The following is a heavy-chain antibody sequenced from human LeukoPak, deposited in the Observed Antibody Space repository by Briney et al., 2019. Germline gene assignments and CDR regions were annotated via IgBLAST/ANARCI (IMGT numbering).Heavy chain of an antibody. D-gene: IGHD6-19*01. CDR1: GFTFSSYA. V-gene: IGHV3-23*01. Sequence: PGGSLRLSCAASGFTFSSYAMSWVRQAPGKGLEWVSAISGSGGSTYYADSVKGRFTISRDNAKNTLYLQMNSLRAEGTAVYYCARDRAGSGWWDAFDIWGQGTMVTVSS. CDR2: ISGSGGST. J-gene: IGHJ3*02. CDR3: ARDRAGSGWWDAFDI.